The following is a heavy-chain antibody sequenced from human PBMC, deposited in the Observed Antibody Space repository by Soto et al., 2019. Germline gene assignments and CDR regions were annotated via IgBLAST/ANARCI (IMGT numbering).Heavy chain of an antibody. V-gene: IGHV4-34*01. CDR1: GGSFSGYY. J-gene: IGHJ6*02. CDR2: INHSGST. CDR3: ARGRHAXYDFWSGYLYGMDV. D-gene: IGHD3-3*01. Sequence: ETLSLTCAVYGGSFSGYYWSWIRQPPGKGLEWIGEINHSGSTNYNPSLKSRVTISVDTSKNQFSLKLSSVTAADTAVYYCARGRHAXYDFWSGYLYGMDVCGQGTTVTVSS.